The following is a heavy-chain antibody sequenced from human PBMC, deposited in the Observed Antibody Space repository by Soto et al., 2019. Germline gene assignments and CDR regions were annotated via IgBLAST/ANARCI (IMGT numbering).Heavy chain of an antibody. CDR3: ARVFYSNLYHHYAMEF. Sequence: ASVKVSCKASGYTFTSYGISWVRQAPGQGLEWMGWISAYNGNTNYAQKLQGRVTMTTDTSTSTAYMELRSLRSDDTAVYYCARVFYSNLYHHYAMEFRGPGTMVTLSS. CDR2: ISAYNGNT. D-gene: IGHD4-4*01. V-gene: IGHV1-18*01. J-gene: IGHJ6*02. CDR1: GYTFTSYG.